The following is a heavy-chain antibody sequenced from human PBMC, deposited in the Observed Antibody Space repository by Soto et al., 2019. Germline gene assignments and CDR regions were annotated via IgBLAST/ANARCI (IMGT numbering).Heavy chain of an antibody. CDR1: GGSISSGDYY. J-gene: IGHJ5*02. V-gene: IGHV4-30-4*01. Sequence: QVQLQESGPGLVKPSQTLSLTCTVSGGSISSGDYYWSWIRQPPGKGLEWIGYIYYSGSTYYNPSLKSRVTLSVVTYTNQFSLELSSVTAADAAVYYCASVLRFLSRPSWFDPWGQGTLVTVSS. D-gene: IGHD3-3*01. CDR2: IYYSGST. CDR3: ASVLRFLSRPSWFDP.